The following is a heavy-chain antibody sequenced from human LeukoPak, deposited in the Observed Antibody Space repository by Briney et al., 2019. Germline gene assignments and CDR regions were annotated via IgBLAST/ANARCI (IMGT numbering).Heavy chain of an antibody. CDR2: ISSSSSYI. Sequence: GGSLRLSCAASGFTFSSYSMNWVRQAPGKGLEWVSSISSSSSYIYYADSVKGRFTISRDNAKNSLYLQMNSLRAEDTAVYYCAKGYSSGYYSDAFDIWGQGTMVTVSS. V-gene: IGHV3-21*01. CDR3: AKGYSSGYYSDAFDI. J-gene: IGHJ3*02. CDR1: GFTFSSYS. D-gene: IGHD3-22*01.